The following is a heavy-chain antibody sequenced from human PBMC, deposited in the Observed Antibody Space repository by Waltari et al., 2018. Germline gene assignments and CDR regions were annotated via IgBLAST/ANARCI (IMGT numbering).Heavy chain of an antibody. CDR3: ARTYSSGWRDFDY. V-gene: IGHV4-31*03. J-gene: IGHJ4*02. CDR2: IYHSGST. Sequence: QVQLQESGPGLVKPSQTLSLTCTVSGGSISSGGYYWSWIRQHPGKGLEWIGYIYHSGSTYYNPSLKSRVTISVDRSKNQFSLKLSSVTAADTAVYYCARTYSSGWRDFDYWGQGTLVTVSS. D-gene: IGHD6-19*01. CDR1: GGSISSGGYY.